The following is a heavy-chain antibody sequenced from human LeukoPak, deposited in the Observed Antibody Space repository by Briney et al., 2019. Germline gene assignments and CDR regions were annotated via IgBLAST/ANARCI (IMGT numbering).Heavy chain of an antibody. CDR3: ARSDGYGLVGI. V-gene: IGHV4-61*02. CDR2: IYTSGST. J-gene: IGHJ3*02. Sequence: PSETLSLTCTVSGGSISSGSYYWSWIRQPAGKGLEWIGRIYTSGSTNYNPSLKSRVTISVDTAKNHFSLNLSSVTAADTAVYYCARSDGYGLVGIWGQGIMVTVSS. CDR1: GGSISSGSYY. D-gene: IGHD3-10*01.